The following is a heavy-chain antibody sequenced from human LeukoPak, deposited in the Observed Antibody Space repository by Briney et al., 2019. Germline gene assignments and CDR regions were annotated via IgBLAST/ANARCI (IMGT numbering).Heavy chain of an antibody. CDR3: ARVGLRTYAFDI. Sequence: GGSLRLSCTASGFTFDDYGMSWVRQAPGKGLEWVSGINWNGGSTGYADSVKGRFTISRDNAKNSLYLQMNSLRAEDTALYYCARVGLRTYAFDIWGQGTMVTVSS. J-gene: IGHJ3*02. D-gene: IGHD4-17*01. V-gene: IGHV3-20*04. CDR1: GFTFDDYG. CDR2: INWNGGST.